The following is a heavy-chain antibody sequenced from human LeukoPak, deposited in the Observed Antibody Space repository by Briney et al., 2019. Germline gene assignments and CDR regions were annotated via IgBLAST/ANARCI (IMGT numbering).Heavy chain of an antibody. CDR3: ARDGETARTADY. Sequence: GSLRLSCAASGFTFSSYAMIWVRQIPGKGLEGLEWVSSISGSGSSTYYADSVKGRFTVSRDNSKSTLYLQMDSLRAEDTAAYYCARDGETARTADYWGQGTLVTVSS. J-gene: IGHJ4*02. CDR1: GFTFSSYA. D-gene: IGHD1/OR15-1a*01. CDR2: ISGSGSST. V-gene: IGHV3-23*01.